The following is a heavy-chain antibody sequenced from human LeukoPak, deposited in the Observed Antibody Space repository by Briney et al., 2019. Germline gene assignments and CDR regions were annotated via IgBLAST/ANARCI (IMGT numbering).Heavy chain of an antibody. Sequence: SETLSLTCTVSGDSITSFYWSWIRQPPGKGLEWIGYIYYGGSTKYKPSLKSRVTISLDTSKNQLSLKLSSVTAADTAVYYCARDRVRDSSTWYFDYWGQGALVTVSS. V-gene: IGHV4-59*01. D-gene: IGHD3-22*01. CDR3: ARDRVRDSSTWYFDY. CDR1: GDSITSFY. J-gene: IGHJ4*02. CDR2: IYYGGST.